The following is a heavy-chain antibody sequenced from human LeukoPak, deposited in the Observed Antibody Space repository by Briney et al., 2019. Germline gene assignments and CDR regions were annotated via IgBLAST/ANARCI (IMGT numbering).Heavy chain of an antibody. CDR3: AKHLQYTSSGRDY. CDR1: GFTFSNYA. J-gene: IGHJ4*02. V-gene: IGHV3-23*01. D-gene: IGHD6-13*01. Sequence: GGSLRLSCAASGFTFSNYAMSWVRRAPGKGLEWVSGTSSGGGSTYYADSVKGRFTISRDNSKNALFLQMHSLRAEDTAVYYCAKHLQYTSSGRDYWGQGTLVTVSS. CDR2: TSSGGGST.